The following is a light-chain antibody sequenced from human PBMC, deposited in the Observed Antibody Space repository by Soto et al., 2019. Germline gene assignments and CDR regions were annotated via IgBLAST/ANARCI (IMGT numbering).Light chain of an antibody. Sequence: DIVMTQSPDALAFSLGERATINCKSSQRVLYSSNNKNYLAWYQQKPGQPPKLLIYWASTRESGVPDRFSGSGSGTDFTLTISSLQAEDVAAYYCQQYYSTPQTFGQGTKVDIK. CDR2: WAS. V-gene: IGKV4-1*01. CDR1: QRVLYSSNNKNY. J-gene: IGKJ1*01. CDR3: QQYYSTPQT.